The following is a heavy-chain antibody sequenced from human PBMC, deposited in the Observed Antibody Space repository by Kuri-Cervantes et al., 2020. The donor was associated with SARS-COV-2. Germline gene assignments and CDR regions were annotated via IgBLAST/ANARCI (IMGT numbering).Heavy chain of an antibody. J-gene: IGHJ3*02. CDR3: ASDDRGAFDI. Sequence: LSLTCAASGFTFSSYSMNWVRQAPGKGLEWVSYISSSGSTIYYADSVKGRFTISRDNAKNSLYLQMNSLRAEDTAVYYCASDDRGAFDIWGQGTMVTVSS. CDR2: ISSSGSTI. CDR1: GFTFSSYS. V-gene: IGHV3-48*04.